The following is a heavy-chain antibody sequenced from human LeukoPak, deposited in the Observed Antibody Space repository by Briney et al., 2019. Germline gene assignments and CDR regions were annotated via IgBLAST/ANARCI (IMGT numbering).Heavy chain of an antibody. CDR3: AREAAAGTGECDY. D-gene: IGHD6-13*01. V-gene: IGHV4-31*03. J-gene: IGHJ4*02. CDR1: GGSLSSGGYY. Sequence: SETLSLTCTVSGGSLSSGGYYWSWIRQHPGKGLEWIGYIYYSGSTYYNPSLKSRVTISVDSSKNQFSLKLSSVTAADTAVYYCAREAAAGTGECDYWGQGTLVTVSS. CDR2: IYYSGST.